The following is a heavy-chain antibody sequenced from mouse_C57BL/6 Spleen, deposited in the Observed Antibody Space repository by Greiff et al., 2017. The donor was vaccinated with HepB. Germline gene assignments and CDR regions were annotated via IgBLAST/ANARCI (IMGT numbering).Heavy chain of an antibody. D-gene: IGHD2-1*01. Sequence: QVQLQQPGAELVRPGSSVKLSCKASGYTFTSYWMHWVKQRPIQGLEWIGNIDPSDSETHYNQKFKDKATLTVDKSSSTAYMQLSSLTSEDSAVYYCAREVYYGNYPYYAMDYWGQGTSVTVSS. J-gene: IGHJ4*01. CDR2: IDPSDSET. V-gene: IGHV1-52*01. CDR1: GYTFTSYW. CDR3: AREVYYGNYPYYAMDY.